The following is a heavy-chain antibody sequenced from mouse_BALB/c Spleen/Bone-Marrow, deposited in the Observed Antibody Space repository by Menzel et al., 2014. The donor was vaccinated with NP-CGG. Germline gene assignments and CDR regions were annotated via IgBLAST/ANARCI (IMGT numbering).Heavy chain of an antibody. CDR2: INPYNGGT. V-gene: IGHV1-18*01. D-gene: IGHD2-4*01. CDR3: ARGISTMITAWFAY. J-gene: IGHJ3*01. CDR1: GYSFTGYT. Sequence: VHVKQSGPELVKPGASMKISCKASGYSFTGYTMNWVKQSHGKNLEWIGLINPYNGGTSYNQKFKGKATLTVDKSSSTAYMELRSLTSEDSAVYYCARGISTMITAWFAYWGQGTLVTVSA.